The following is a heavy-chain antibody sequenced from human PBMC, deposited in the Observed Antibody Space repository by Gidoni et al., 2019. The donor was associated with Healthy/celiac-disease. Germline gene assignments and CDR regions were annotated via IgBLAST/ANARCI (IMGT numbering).Heavy chain of an antibody. CDR2: ISGGGTTT. V-gene: IGHV3-23*01. J-gene: IGHJ4*01. CDR1: GFTFSRYS. Sequence: EVQLLESGGGLVQPGGSLRLSCAASGFTFSRYSMTWVRQAPAKWLEWVSVISGGGTTTFYSGSVKGRFTISRDNSKHTVYLQMNSLRAEDTAVYYCAKLYSTTWPIDYWGHGTLVTVSS. CDR3: AKLYSTTWPIDY. D-gene: IGHD2-2*01.